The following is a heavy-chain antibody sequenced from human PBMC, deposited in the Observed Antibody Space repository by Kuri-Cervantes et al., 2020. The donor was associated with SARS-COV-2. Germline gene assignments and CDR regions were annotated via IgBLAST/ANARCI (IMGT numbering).Heavy chain of an antibody. CDR3: AREGYGATNWYFDL. J-gene: IGHJ2*01. Sequence: SETLSLTCTVSGGSISSSSYYWGWIRQPPGKGLEWIGSIYYSGSTYYNPSLKSRVTISIDTSRNQFSLKLKSVTAADTAVYYCAREGYGATNWYFDLWGRGSLVTVSS. CDR1: GGSISSSSYY. V-gene: IGHV4-39*07. D-gene: IGHD4-17*01. CDR2: IYYSGST.